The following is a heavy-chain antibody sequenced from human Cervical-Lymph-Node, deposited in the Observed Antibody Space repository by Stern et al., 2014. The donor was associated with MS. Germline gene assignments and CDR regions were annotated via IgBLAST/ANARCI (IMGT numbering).Heavy chain of an antibody. D-gene: IGHD3-10*01. Sequence: QLQLQESGPGLVKPSQTLSLTCTVSGGSISSGAYYWNWIRQHPGKGLEWIGYISYSGSTYYKPSLKSRVTISVDTSNNQFSLNLSSVTAADTAVYYCARGFQPRMVRGPKNWFDPWGQGTLVTVSS. J-gene: IGHJ5*02. CDR1: GGSISSGAYY. V-gene: IGHV4-31*03. CDR3: ARGFQPRMVRGPKNWFDP. CDR2: ISYSGST.